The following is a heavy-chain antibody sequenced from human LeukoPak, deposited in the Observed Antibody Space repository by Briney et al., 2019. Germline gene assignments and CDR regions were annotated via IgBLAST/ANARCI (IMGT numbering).Heavy chain of an antibody. CDR3: AKYGSGQLWLLGWYFDF. V-gene: IGHV3-23*01. CDR1: GSTFDNYA. D-gene: IGHD3-16*01. J-gene: IGHJ2*01. Sequence: GSLVLSCAASGSTFDNYAVTWVRRPPGKGLEWVSSIIHNGASTHYADSVKSRFTISRDNSKNPVFLQMDSLRAEDTAVYFCAKYGSGQLWLLGWYFDFWGRGTLVSVSS. CDR2: IIHNGAST.